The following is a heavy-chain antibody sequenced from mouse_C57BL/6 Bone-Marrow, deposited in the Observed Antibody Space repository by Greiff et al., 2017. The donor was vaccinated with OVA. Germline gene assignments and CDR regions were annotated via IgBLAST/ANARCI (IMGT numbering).Heavy chain of an antibody. CDR3: ARGGLTSYYGNYFDY. D-gene: IGHD2-1*01. J-gene: IGHJ2*01. CDR2: IHTNSGST. V-gene: IGHV1-64*01. Sequence: VQLQQPGAELVKPGASVKLSCKASGYTFTSYWMHWVKQRPGQGLEWIGMIHTNSGSTNYNEKFKSKATLTVDKSSSTAYMQLSSLTSEDSAVYYWARGGLTSYYGNYFDYWGQGTTLTVSS. CDR1: GYTFTSYW.